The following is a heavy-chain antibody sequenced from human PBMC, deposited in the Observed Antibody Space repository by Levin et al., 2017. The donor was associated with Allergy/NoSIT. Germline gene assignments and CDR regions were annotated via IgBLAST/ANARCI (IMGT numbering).Heavy chain of an antibody. CDR2: IYPGDFDT. CDR1: GYSFTNYW. V-gene: IGHV5-51*01. Sequence: GESLKISCKGSGYSFTNYWIGWVRQMPGKGLEWMVAIYPGDFDTRYSPSFQGQVTISADKSINSVYLQWSSLKASDTAMYYCARYRYYGSATYTDYWGQGTLVTVSS. D-gene: IGHD3-10*01. J-gene: IGHJ4*02. CDR3: ARYRYYGSATYTDY.